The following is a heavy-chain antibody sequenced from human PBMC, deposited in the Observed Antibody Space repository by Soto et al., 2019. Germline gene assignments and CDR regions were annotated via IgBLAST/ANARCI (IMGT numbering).Heavy chain of an antibody. CDR3: AKGSPYDVVVPAADYYYYGMDV. V-gene: IGHV3-30*18. CDR2: ISYDGSNK. J-gene: IGHJ6*02. CDR1: EVTITSFG. Sequence: GGPLTLSRGVPEVTITSFGMHRVRHAPGKGLERVAVISYDGSNKYYADTVKGRFTIYRDNSKNTLYLQMNSLRDEDTAVYYCAKGSPYDVVVPAADYYYYGMDVWGQGTTVTVSS. D-gene: IGHD2-2*01.